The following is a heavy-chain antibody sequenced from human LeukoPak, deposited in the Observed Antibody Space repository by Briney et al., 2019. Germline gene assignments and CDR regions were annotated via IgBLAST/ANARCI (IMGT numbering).Heavy chain of an antibody. D-gene: IGHD3-9*01. J-gene: IGHJ6*02. CDR2: INGTGTT. V-gene: IGHV3-66*01. CDR3: AREARYYDILTGFHNYSGVDV. Sequence: GGSLRLSCAASGFTFTSSYMTWVGQAPGKGLKCFSAINGTGTTYYAGSVKGRFTVSRDSSSNTLHLQMNSLSAEDSAVYYCAREARYYDILTGFHNYSGVDVWGQGTTVTVSS. CDR1: GFTFTSSY.